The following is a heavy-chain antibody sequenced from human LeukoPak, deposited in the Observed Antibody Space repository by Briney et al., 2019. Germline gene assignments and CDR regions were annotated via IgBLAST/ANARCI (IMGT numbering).Heavy chain of an antibody. CDR1: GYTFTDYY. CDR3: ARPMVRGVIFDGMDV. D-gene: IGHD3-10*01. Sequence: ASVKVSCKASGYTFTDYYMHWVRQAPGQRLEWMGWINPYSGGTDYAQKFQGRVTMTRDTFISTAYMEVSRLRPDDTAVYYCARPMVRGVIFDGMDVWGQGTTVTVSS. J-gene: IGHJ6*02. V-gene: IGHV1-2*02. CDR2: INPYSGGT.